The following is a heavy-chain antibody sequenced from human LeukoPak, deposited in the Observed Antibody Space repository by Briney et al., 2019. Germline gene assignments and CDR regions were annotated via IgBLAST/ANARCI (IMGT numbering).Heavy chain of an antibody. CDR2: IYNSGSI. V-gene: IGHV4-59*01. CDR1: GGXISSYY. CDR3: ARAVAGTRGAFDI. Sequence: SETLSLTCTVSGGXISSYYCSWIGQPAGKGLEWIGFIYNSGSINYNPSLKSRGTIYVATSKTQFSLKLSSVTAADAAVYFCARAVAGTRGAFDIWGQGTMVTVSS. D-gene: IGHD6-19*01. J-gene: IGHJ3*02.